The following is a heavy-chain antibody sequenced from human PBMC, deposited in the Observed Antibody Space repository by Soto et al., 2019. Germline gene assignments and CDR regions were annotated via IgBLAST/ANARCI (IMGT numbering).Heavy chain of an antibody. Sequence: NPSETLSLTCAVYGVSFSGYYCSWIRQPPGKGLEWIGEINHSGSTNYNPPLKSRVTISVDTSKNQFSLKLSSVTAADAAVYYWARAGSNISMVRGVRNWFDPWGQGTLVTVSS. J-gene: IGHJ5*02. V-gene: IGHV4-34*01. CDR1: GVSFSGYY. CDR2: INHSGST. CDR3: ARAGSNISMVRGVRNWFDP. D-gene: IGHD3-10*01.